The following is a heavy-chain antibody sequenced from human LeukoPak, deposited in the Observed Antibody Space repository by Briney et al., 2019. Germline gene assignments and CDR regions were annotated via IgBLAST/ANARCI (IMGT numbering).Heavy chain of an antibody. D-gene: IGHD4-17*01. CDR2: IYYSGST. J-gene: IGHJ4*02. CDR1: GGSISSYY. V-gene: IGHV4-59*08. Sequence: PSETLSLTCTVSGGSISSYYWSWIRQPPGKGLEWIGYIYYSGSTNYNPSLKSRVAISVDTSKNQFSLKRSSVTAADTAVYYCARRATVTRSLDYWGQGTLVTVSS. CDR3: ARRATVTRSLDY.